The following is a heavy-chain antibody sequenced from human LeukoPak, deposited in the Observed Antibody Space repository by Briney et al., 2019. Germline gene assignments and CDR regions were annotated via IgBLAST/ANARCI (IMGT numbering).Heavy chain of an antibody. CDR3: TTDRGPDQVLPREP. CDR2: IKSKTDGGTT. Sequence: PGGSLRLSCAAPGFTFSNAWMSWVRQAPGKGLEWVGRIKSKTDGGTTDYAAPVKGRFTISRDDSKNTLYLQMNSLKTEDTAVYYCTTDRGPDQVLPREPWGQGTLVTVSS. V-gene: IGHV3-15*01. CDR1: GFTFSNAW. D-gene: IGHD1-14*01. J-gene: IGHJ5*02.